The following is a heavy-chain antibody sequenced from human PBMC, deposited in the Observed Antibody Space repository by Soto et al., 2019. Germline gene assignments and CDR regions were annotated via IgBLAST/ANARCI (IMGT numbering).Heavy chain of an antibody. V-gene: IGHV1-8*01. CDR1: GYTFTSYD. D-gene: IGHD2-8*01. J-gene: IGHJ6*02. CDR3: ARASGANGVCYPPKFCDYYYYGMDV. Sequence: ASVKVSCKASGYTFTSYDINWVRQATGQGLEWMGWMNPNSGNTGYAQKFQGRVTMTRNTSISTAYMELSSLRSEDTAVYYCARASGANGVCYPPKFCDYYYYGMDVWGQGTTVTVSS. CDR2: MNPNSGNT.